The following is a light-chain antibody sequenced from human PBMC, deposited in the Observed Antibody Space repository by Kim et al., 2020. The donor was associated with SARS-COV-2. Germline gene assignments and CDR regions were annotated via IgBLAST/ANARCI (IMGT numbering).Light chain of an antibody. Sequence: PALSPGEKATLSCMASRRVSSYLAWYQQKPGQAPRLLIYDASNRATGIPARFSGSGSGTDFTLTISSLEPEDFAVYFCQQRSNWPTFGQGTKLEIK. CDR1: RRVSSY. V-gene: IGKV3-11*01. CDR3: QQRSNWPT. CDR2: DAS. J-gene: IGKJ2*01.